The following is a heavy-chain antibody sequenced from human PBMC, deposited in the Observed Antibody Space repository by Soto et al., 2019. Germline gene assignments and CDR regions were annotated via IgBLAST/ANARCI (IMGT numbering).Heavy chain of an antibody. J-gene: IGHJ3*02. D-gene: IGHD1-26*01. V-gene: IGHV3-53*01. CDR2: IYSGGST. CDR3: ASYGATVVTPHAFDI. CDR1: GFTVSSNY. Sequence: GGSLRLSCAASGFTVSSNYMSWVRQAPGKGLEWVSVIYSGGSTYYADSVKGRFTISRDNSKNTLYLQMNSLRAEDTAVYYCASYGATVVTPHAFDIWGQGTMVTVSS.